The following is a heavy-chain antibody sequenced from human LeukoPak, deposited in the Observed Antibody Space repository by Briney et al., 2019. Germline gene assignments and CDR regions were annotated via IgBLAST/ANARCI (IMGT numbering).Heavy chain of an antibody. V-gene: IGHV1-2*02. J-gene: IGHJ3*02. CDR1: GYTFTGYY. CDR2: INPNSGGT. D-gene: IGHD2-8*01. CDR3: ARISEWYDAFDI. Sequence: ASVKVSCKASGYTFTGYYMHWVRQAPGQGLEWMGWINPNSGGTNYAQKFQGRVTMTRDTSISTAYMELSRLRSDDTAVYYCARISEWYDAFDIWGQGTMVTVSS.